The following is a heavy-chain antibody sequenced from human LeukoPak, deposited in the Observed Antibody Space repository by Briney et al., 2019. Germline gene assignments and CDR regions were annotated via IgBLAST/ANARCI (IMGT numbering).Heavy chain of an antibody. V-gene: IGHV4-61*08. Sequence: SETLSLTCTVSGGSISSGDYYWSWIRQPPGKGLEWIGYIYYSGSTNYNPSLKSRVTISVDTSKNQFSLKLSSVTAADTAVYYCARAGDYYDSSGYYFDYWGQGTLVTVSS. CDR3: ARAGDYYDSSGYYFDY. CDR1: GGSISSGDYY. D-gene: IGHD3-22*01. CDR2: IYYSGST. J-gene: IGHJ4*02.